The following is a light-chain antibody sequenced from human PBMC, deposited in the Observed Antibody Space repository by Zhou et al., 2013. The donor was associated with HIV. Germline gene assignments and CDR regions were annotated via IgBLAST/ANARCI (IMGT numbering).Light chain of an antibody. CDR2: GAS. J-gene: IGKJ2*01. Sequence: DIQMTQSPSTLSASVGDRVTITCRASQDISNSLVWYQHKPGKAPKLLIYGASTLQSGVPSRFGGSGSGSDYSLTISSLQPEDFATYYCQHYYTIPYTFGQGTNLEIK. CDR3: QHYYTIPYT. CDR1: QDISNS. V-gene: IGKV1-NL1*01.